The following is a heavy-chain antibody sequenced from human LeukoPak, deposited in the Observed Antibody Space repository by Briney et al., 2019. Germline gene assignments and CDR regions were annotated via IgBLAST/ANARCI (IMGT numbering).Heavy chain of an antibody. D-gene: IGHD3-9*01. J-gene: IGHJ4*02. Sequence: QPGGSLRLSCAASGFAFSIYAMSWVRQAPGKGLEWVSGISGSGMSTYYADSVKGRFTISRDNSKKTAYLQMNSLRAEDTAVYYCAKDSGVSDIHVFDYWGQGTLVTVSS. CDR3: AKDSGVSDIHVFDY. CDR1: GFAFSIYA. V-gene: IGHV3-23*01. CDR2: ISGSGMST.